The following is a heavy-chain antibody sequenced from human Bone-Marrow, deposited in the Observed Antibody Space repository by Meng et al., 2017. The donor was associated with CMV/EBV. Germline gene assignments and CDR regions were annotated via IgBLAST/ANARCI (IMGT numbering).Heavy chain of an antibody. D-gene: IGHD3-9*01. J-gene: IGHJ3*02. CDR2: ISSSSSYI. CDR1: GFTFSSYS. CDR3: ARGLHWDTWLLKNDAFDI. Sequence: GGSLRLSCAASGFTFSSYSMNWVRQAPGKGLEWVSSISSSSSYIYYADSVKGRFTISRDNAKNSLYLQMNSLRAEDTAVYYCARGLHWDTWLLKNDAFDIWGQGTMVTASS. V-gene: IGHV3-21*01.